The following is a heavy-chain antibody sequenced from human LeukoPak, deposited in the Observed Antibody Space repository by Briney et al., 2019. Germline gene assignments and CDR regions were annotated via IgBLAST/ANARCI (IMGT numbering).Heavy chain of an antibody. CDR3: ARGTYYDFWSGYSPLDY. J-gene: IGHJ4*02. CDR1: GYTFTGYY. D-gene: IGHD3-3*01. CDR2: INPNSGGT. Sequence: ASVKVSCKASGYTFTGYYMHWVRQAPGQGLEWMGWINPNSGGTNYAQKFQGRVTMTRGTSISTAYMELSRLRSDDTAVYYCARGTYYDFWSGYSPLDYWGQGTLVTVSS. V-gene: IGHV1-2*02.